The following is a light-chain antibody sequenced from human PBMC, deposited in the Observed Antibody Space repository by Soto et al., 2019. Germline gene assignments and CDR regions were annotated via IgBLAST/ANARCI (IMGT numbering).Light chain of an antibody. J-gene: IGLJ7*01. CDR2: INSDGSH. CDR3: QTWGTGYAV. V-gene: IGLV4-69*01. CDR1: SGHSTYT. Sequence: PVLTQSPSASASLGASVKLTCTLSSGHSTYTIAWHQQQPEKGPRYLMNINSDGSHTKGDGIPDRFSGSSSGAERYLTISSLQSEDEADYYCQTWGTGYAVFGGGTQLTVL.